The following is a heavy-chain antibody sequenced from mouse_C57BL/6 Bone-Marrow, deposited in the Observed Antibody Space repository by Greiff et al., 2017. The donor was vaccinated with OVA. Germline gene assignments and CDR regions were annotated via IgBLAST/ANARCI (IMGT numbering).Heavy chain of an antibody. D-gene: IGHD4-1*01. CDR3: ARTGLNWADY. J-gene: IGHJ2*01. V-gene: IGHV1-50*01. CDR1: GYTFTSYW. CDR2: IDPSDSYT. Sequence: QVQLQQPGAELVKPGASVKLSCKASGYTFTSYWMQWVKQRPGQGLEWIGEIDPSDSYTNYNQKFKGQATLTVDTSSSTAYMQLSSLTSEDSAVYYCARTGLNWADYWGQGTTLTVSS.